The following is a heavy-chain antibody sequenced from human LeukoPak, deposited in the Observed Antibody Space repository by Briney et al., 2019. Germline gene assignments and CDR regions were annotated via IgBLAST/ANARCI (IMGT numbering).Heavy chain of an antibody. CDR1: GFTVSNNY. V-gene: IGHV3-7*01. J-gene: IGHJ5*02. CDR2: INQDGSEK. CDR3: ARRVQGQLWSRRSNWLDP. Sequence: GGSLRLSCAASGFTVSNNYMSWVRQAPGKGLEWVANINQDGSEKYFVDSVKGRFTISRDNAKNSLSLQMNRLRAEDTAVYYCARRVQGQLWSRRSNWLDPWGQGTLVTVSS. D-gene: IGHD5-18*01.